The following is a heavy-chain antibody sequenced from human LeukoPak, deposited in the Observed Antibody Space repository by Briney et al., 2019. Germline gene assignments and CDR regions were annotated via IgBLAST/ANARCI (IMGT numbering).Heavy chain of an antibody. D-gene: IGHD3-22*01. V-gene: IGHV3-33*01. Sequence: GGSLRLSCAASGFTFSSYGMHWVRQAPGKGLEWVAVIWYDGSNKYFADSVKGRFTISRDNSKNTLYLQMNSLRAEDTAVCYCARDGVRSGYHEGPDYWGQGTLVTVSS. CDR3: ARDGVRSGYHEGPDY. CDR2: IWYDGSNK. J-gene: IGHJ4*02. CDR1: GFTFSSYG.